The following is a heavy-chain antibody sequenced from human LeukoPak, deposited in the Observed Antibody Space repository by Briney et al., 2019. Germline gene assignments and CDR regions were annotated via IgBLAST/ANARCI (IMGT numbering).Heavy chain of an antibody. CDR3: AREKYDGSPGNWFDP. V-gene: IGHV3-7*01. Sequence: GGSLRLSCAASGFTFSSYWMSWVRQAPGKGLEWVANIRQDGSYKQYVDSVKGRFTISRDNAQNSLYLQMNSLRTEDTAVYYCAREKYDGSPGNWFDPWGQGTLVTVSS. J-gene: IGHJ5*02. D-gene: IGHD3-10*01. CDR2: IRQDGSYK. CDR1: GFTFSSYW.